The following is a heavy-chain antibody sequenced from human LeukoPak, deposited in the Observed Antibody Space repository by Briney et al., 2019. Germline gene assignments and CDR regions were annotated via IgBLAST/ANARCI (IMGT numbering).Heavy chain of an antibody. Sequence: SETLSLTCTVSGGSISSSSYYWGWIHQPPGKGLEWIGSIYYSGSTHYNPSLKSRVTISVDTPKNQFSLKLSSVTAADTAVYYCARHDRLGYCSSTNCPNAFDIWCQGTMVTVSS. CDR2: IYYSGST. CDR3: ARHDRLGYCSSTNCPNAFDI. V-gene: IGHV4-39*01. J-gene: IGHJ3*02. D-gene: IGHD2-2*01. CDR1: GGSISSSSYY.